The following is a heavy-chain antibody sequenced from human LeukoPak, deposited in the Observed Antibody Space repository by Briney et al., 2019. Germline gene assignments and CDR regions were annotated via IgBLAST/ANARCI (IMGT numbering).Heavy chain of an antibody. D-gene: IGHD5-12*01. CDR1: EYTFTGYY. J-gene: IGHJ4*02. V-gene: IGHV1-2*02. CDR2: IDPNTGDS. CDR3: ARVSDILVAAYFDY. Sequence: ASVKVSCKASEYTFTGYYIHWVRQAPGQGLEWMGWIDPNTGDSNYVQKFQGRVTMTRDTSISTAYMELSRLRSDDTAFYYCARVSDILVAAYFDYWGQGTLVTVSS.